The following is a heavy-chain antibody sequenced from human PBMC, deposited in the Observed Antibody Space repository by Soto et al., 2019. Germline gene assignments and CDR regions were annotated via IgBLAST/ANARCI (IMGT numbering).Heavy chain of an antibody. J-gene: IGHJ6*02. D-gene: IGHD6-13*01. V-gene: IGHV3-30-3*01. CDR2: ISYDGSNK. CDR3: ARALPPQSYSSSWFPYGMDV. CDR1: GFTFSSYA. Sequence: QVQLVESGGGVVQPGRSLRLSCAASGFTFSSYAMHWVRQAPGKGLEWVAVISYDGSNKYYADSVKGRFTISRDNSKNTLYLQMNSLRAEDTAVYYCARALPPQSYSSSWFPYGMDVWGQGTTVTVSS.